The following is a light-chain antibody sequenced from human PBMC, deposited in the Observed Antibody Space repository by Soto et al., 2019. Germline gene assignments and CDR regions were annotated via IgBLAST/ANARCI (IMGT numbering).Light chain of an antibody. Sequence: EIVLTQSPSTLSLSPGERATLSCRASQSVSSYLAWYQQKPGQAPRLLIYGASNRATGIPARFSASGAGADFTLIISRLEPEDFAVYYCQQYSASPRTFGQGTKVDIK. CDR3: QQYSASPRT. J-gene: IGKJ1*01. V-gene: IGKV3-11*01. CDR1: QSVSSY. CDR2: GAS.